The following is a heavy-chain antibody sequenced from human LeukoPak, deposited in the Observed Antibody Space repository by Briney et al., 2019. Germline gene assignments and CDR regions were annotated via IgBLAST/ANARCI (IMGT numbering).Heavy chain of an antibody. D-gene: IGHD3-16*01. CDR1: GFIFSSYE. Sequence: GGSLGLSCAASGFIFSSYETNGVRQAPGKGLEWVSYISSGGSIIYYADSVRGRFTISRDNAKNSLYLQMNSLRAEDTAVYYCARFARFGDLQGGGYFDYWGQGTLVTVSS. CDR3: ARFARFGDLQGGGYFDY. V-gene: IGHV3-48*03. CDR2: ISSGGSII. J-gene: IGHJ4*02.